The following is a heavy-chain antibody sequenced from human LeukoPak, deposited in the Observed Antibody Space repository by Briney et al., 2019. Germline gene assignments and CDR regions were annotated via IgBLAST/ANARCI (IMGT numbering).Heavy chain of an antibody. CDR1: GGSISRHY. V-gene: IGHV4-59*11. CDR3: ARDPSYSSSSYYYYGMDV. D-gene: IGHD6-13*01. CDR2: IYHSGST. Sequence: SETLSLTCTVSGGSISRHYWSWIQQPPGKGLEWIGYIYHSGSTNYNPSLKSRVTISVDTSKNQFSLKVSSVTAADTAVYYCARDPSYSSSSYYYYGMDVWGQGTTVTVSS. J-gene: IGHJ6*02.